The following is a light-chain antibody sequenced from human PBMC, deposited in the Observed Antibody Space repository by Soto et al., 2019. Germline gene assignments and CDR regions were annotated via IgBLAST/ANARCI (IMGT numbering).Light chain of an antibody. Sequence: EIQLTQYPYFLSASVGDRVTITCRASQGISNYLAWYHQKPGKAPKLLIHTSSTLQSGVPSRFSGSGSGTEFTLTISSLQPEDFATYYCQQRHSYPITFGQGTRLETK. CDR1: QGISNY. V-gene: IGKV1-9*01. CDR2: TSS. CDR3: QQRHSYPIT. J-gene: IGKJ5*01.